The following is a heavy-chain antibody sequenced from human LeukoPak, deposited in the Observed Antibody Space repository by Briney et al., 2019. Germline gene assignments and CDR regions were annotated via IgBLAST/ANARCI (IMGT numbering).Heavy chain of an antibody. V-gene: IGHV3-30*02. CDR2: IRYDGSNK. CDR3: ATSPICSSTSCSLDY. Sequence: GGSLRLSCAASGFTFSSYGMHWVRQAPGKGLEGVAFIRYDGSNKYYADPVKGRFTISRDNSKNTLYLQMNSLRAEDTAVYYCATSPICSSTSCSLDYWGQGTLVTVSS. D-gene: IGHD2-2*01. J-gene: IGHJ4*02. CDR1: GFTFSSYG.